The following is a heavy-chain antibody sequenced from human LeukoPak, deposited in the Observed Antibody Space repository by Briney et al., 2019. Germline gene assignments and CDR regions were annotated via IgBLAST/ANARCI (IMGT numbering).Heavy chain of an antibody. CDR1: GFTFSSYG. Sequence: HTGRSLRLSCAASGFTFSSYGMHWVRQAPGKGLEWVAVILNDGSQEKYADSVKGRFTISRDNSKNTLFLQMNSLRAEDTAVYYCARDDALGDNALDIWGQGTMVTVPS. CDR2: ILNDGSQE. J-gene: IGHJ3*02. CDR3: ARDDALGDNALDI. V-gene: IGHV3-33*01. D-gene: IGHD3-16*01.